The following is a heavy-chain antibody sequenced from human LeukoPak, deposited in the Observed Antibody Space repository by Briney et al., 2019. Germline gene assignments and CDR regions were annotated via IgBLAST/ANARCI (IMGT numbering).Heavy chain of an antibody. CDR1: GYTLTELS. Sequence: GASVEVSCKVSGYTLTELSMHWVRQAPGKGLEWMGGFDPEDGETIYAQKFQGRVTMTEDTSTDTAYMELSSLRSEDTAVYYCATRAVEGYDFWSGKMGAYYFDYWGQGTLVTVSS. CDR3: ATRAVEGYDFWSGKMGAYYFDY. D-gene: IGHD3-3*01. CDR2: FDPEDGET. J-gene: IGHJ4*02. V-gene: IGHV1-24*01.